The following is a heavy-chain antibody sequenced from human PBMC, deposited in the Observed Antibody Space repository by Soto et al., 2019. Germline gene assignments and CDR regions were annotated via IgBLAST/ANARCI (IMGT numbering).Heavy chain of an antibody. CDR1: GGTFSSYA. Sequence: QVQLVQSGAEVKKPGSSVKVSCKASGGTFSSYAISWVRQAPGLGLEWMGGIIPSFGTANYAQKFQGRVTITADESTSTAYMELSSLRSEDTAVYYCARDAVPGYGDYHLDYWGQGTLVTVSS. CDR2: IIPSFGTA. V-gene: IGHV1-69*12. CDR3: ARDAVPGYGDYHLDY. D-gene: IGHD4-17*01. J-gene: IGHJ4*02.